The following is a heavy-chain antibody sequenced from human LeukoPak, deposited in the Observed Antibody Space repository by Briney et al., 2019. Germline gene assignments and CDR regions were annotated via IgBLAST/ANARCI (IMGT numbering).Heavy chain of an antibody. Sequence: SETLSLTCTVAGDSVSRSGYYWGWFRQPPGKGLEWFGSIFYTGTTSYNASLKSRVTISIDLSRNQLSLEVNSVAAADTAVYYCVRMPPPGILAAGTIDCWGQGALVTVSS. CDR2: IFYTGTT. V-gene: IGHV4-39*01. J-gene: IGHJ4*02. CDR1: GDSVSRSGYY. D-gene: IGHD6-13*01. CDR3: VRMPPPGILAAGTIDC.